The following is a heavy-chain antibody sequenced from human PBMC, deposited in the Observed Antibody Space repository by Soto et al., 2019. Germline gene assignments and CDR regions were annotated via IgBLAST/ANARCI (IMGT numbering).Heavy chain of an antibody. CDR2: ISGGTSST. CDR3: AKERWAAAGTQTLDY. J-gene: IGHJ4*02. D-gene: IGHD6-13*01. Sequence: EVQLLESGGGLVQPGGSLRLSCAASGFTFSSYAMSWVRHAPGKGLEWVSAISGGTSSTYYADSVKGRFTISRDNSKNTLYLQMNSLRADDTAVYSCAKERWAAAGTQTLDYWGQGTLVTVSS. V-gene: IGHV3-23*01. CDR1: GFTFSSYA.